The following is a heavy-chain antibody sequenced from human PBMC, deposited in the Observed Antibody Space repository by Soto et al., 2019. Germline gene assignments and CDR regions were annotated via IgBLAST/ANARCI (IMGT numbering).Heavy chain of an antibody. CDR3: ARGPTIFHKEGFWFDP. J-gene: IGHJ5*02. CDR1: GGSISSGDYY. CDR2: IYYSGST. D-gene: IGHD3-9*01. Sequence: PSETLSLTCTVSGGSISSGDYYWSWIRQPPGKGLEWIGYIYYSGSTYYNPSLKSRVTISVDTSKNQFSLKLSSVTAADTAVYYCARGPTIFHKEGFWFDPWGQGTLVTVSS. V-gene: IGHV4-30-4*01.